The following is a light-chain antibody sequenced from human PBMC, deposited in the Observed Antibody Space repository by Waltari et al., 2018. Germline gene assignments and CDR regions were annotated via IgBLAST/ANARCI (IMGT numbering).Light chain of an antibody. J-gene: IGLJ3*02. V-gene: IGLV1-44*01. CDR3: ATWDDSLNGWV. CDR2: TDN. CDR1: NSNIGRNA. Sequence: QSVLTQPPSVSGTPGQRVTIFCSGRNSNIGRNAVNWYQQLPETAPKLLIYTDNQRPSGVPDRFSGSKSGTSASLAISGLQSDDEADYHCATWDDSLNGWVFGGGTKVTVL.